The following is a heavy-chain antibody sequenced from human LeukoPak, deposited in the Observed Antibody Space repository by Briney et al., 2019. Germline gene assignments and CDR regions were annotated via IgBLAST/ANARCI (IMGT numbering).Heavy chain of an antibody. D-gene: IGHD3-10*02. V-gene: IGHV3-7*01. CDR1: GFIFDSYS. CDR2: IKEDGSEK. CDR3: AELGITMIGGV. Sequence: GGSLRLSCAASGFIFDSYSMSWVRQAPGKGLECVANIKEDGSEKYYVDSVKGRFTISRDNAKNSLYLQMNSLRAEDTAVYYCAELGITMIGGVWGKGTTVTISS. J-gene: IGHJ6*04.